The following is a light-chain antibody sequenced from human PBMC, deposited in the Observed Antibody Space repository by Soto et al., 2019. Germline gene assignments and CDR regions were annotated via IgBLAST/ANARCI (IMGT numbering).Light chain of an antibody. Sequence: EIVLTQSPATLSLSPGERATLSCRSSQSVSSYLAWYHQKPGQAPSLLIYAASNIATGIPARFSGSGSWTDFTLPISSIVPADVAVYYCHQRSNWPSLTFGGGTQVEIK. V-gene: IGKV3-11*01. J-gene: IGKJ4*01. CDR3: HQRSNWPSLT. CDR1: QSVSSY. CDR2: AAS.